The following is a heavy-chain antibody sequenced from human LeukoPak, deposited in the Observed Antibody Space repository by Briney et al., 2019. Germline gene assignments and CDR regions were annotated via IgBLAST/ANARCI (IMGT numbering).Heavy chain of an antibody. CDR1: GGSISSYY. CDR3: ARHGSGFLSNFDY. Sequence: SETLSLTCTVSGGSISSYYWSWIRQPPEKGLEWIGYIYYSGSTNYNPSLKSRVTISVDTSKNQFSLKLSSVTAADTAVYYCARHGSGFLSNFDYWGQGTLVTVSS. J-gene: IGHJ4*02. V-gene: IGHV4-59*08. CDR2: IYYSGST. D-gene: IGHD3-10*01.